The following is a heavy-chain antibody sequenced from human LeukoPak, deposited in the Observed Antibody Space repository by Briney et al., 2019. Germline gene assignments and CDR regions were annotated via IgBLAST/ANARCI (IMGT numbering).Heavy chain of an antibody. Sequence: PGGSLRLSCATSGFTFSTYSMNWVRQAPGKGLEWVSSISSSSSYIYYADSVKGRFTISRDNAKNSLYLQMNSLRAEDTALYYCARDFSLQLFDYWGQGTLVTVFS. CDR3: ARDFSLQLFDY. CDR2: ISSSSSYI. V-gene: IGHV3-21*01. D-gene: IGHD5-24*01. J-gene: IGHJ4*02. CDR1: GFTFSTYS.